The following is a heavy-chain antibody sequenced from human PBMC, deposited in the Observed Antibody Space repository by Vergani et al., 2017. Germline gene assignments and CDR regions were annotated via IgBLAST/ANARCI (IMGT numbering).Heavy chain of an antibody. CDR1: GFIFSDYN. Sequence: EVQVVQSGGGLVKPGGSLRLSCETSGFIFSDYNLNWVRQAPGSGLEWVASISGRSSYVNYAVSVKGRFTISRDNAKISLFLQMNSLRAEDTAVYYCVREKPFSVLVRDYLAGYFALWGKGALVTV. J-gene: IGHJ1*01. CDR3: VREKPFSVLVRDYLAGYFAL. CDR2: ISGRSSYV. D-gene: IGHD3-9*01. V-gene: IGHV3-21*02.